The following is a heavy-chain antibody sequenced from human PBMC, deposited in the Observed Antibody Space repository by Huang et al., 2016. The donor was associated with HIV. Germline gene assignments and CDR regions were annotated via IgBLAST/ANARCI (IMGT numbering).Heavy chain of an antibody. CDR2: INPSDGST. V-gene: IGHV1-46*01. Sequence: QVQLVQSGAEVKKPGASVKVSCKASGYAFTSYYMHWVRQAPGQGLEWMGIINPSDGSTSYAQKCQGRVTTTRDTSTNTVFRELSSLRAEDTAVYYCARDRDFYDSSGYWGFNYFDYWGQGTLVTVSS. J-gene: IGHJ4*02. D-gene: IGHD3-22*01. CDR1: GYAFTSYY. CDR3: ARDRDFYDSSGYWGFNYFDY.